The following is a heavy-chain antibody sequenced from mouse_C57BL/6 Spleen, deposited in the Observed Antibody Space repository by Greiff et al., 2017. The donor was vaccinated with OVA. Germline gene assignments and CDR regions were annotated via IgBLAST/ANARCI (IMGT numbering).Heavy chain of an antibody. J-gene: IGHJ2*01. D-gene: IGHD1-1*01. V-gene: IGHV14-2*01. CDR3: AASVITTGVAFDY. Sequence: VQQSGAELVKPGASVKLSCTASGFNIKDYYMHWVKQRTEQGLEWIGRIDPEDGETQYAPKFQGKATITADTSSNTAYLQLSSLTSEDAAVYYCAASVITTGVAFDYWGQGTTLTVSS. CDR1: GFNIKDYY. CDR2: IDPEDGET.